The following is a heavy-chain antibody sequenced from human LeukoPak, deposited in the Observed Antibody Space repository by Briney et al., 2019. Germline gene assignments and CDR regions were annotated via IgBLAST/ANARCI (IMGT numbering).Heavy chain of an antibody. CDR3: ARYFWGAYRVDYFDY. D-gene: IGHD3-3*01. V-gene: IGHV3-7*01. CDR2: IKQELSET. Sequence: GGSLRLSFSASGFTFSKSWISWVRRAPGKGLEWVTNIKQELSETSYVHSVRDRLTIDTNNDNNYMYMQMNSVTTEDTAVYDCARYFWGAYRVDYFDYWGEGSLVTVSS. CDR1: GFTFSKSW. J-gene: IGHJ4*02.